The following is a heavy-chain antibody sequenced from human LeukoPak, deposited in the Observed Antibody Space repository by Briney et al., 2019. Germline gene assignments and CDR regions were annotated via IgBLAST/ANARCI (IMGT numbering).Heavy chain of an antibody. CDR1: GESFSGYF. CDR2: SNHFGST. CDR3: ARGRYYDSSGYYGRPFDYYYGMDV. Sequence: SETLPLTCAVSGESFSGYFWTWIRQPPGKGLEWIGESNHFGSTDYNPSLKSRVTISVDTSKKQFSLNVRSVTDADTAVYYCARGRYYDSSGYYGRPFDYYYGMDVWGQGTTVTVSS. V-gene: IGHV4-34*01. J-gene: IGHJ6*02. D-gene: IGHD3-22*01.